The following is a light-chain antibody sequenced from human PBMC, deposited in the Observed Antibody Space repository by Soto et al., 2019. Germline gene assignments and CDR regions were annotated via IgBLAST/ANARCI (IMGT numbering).Light chain of an antibody. CDR3: MLYMGSGIWV. Sequence: QAVVTQEPPFSVSPGGTVTLTCGLSSGSVSTSYYPSWYQQTPGQAPRTLIYGTSTRSSGVPDRFSGSILGNKAALTITGAQADDESHYYCMLYMGSGIWVFGGGTQLTVL. CDR1: SGSVSTSYY. CDR2: GTS. J-gene: IGLJ3*02. V-gene: IGLV8-61*01.